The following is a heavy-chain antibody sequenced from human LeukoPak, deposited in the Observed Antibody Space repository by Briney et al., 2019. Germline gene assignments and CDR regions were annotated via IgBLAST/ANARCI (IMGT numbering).Heavy chain of an antibody. Sequence: GGSLRLSCAASGFMFNNYAMHWVRQAPGKGLEWVAVISYDGGSKYYADSVKGRFTISRDNSKNTLYLQVSSLSIEDTAVYYCAKDLKRYCSSTTCYWGDYWGQGTLVTVSS. CDR3: AKDLKRYCSSTTCYWGDY. D-gene: IGHD2-2*01. V-gene: IGHV3-30-3*01. CDR2: ISYDGGSK. J-gene: IGHJ4*02. CDR1: GFMFNNYA.